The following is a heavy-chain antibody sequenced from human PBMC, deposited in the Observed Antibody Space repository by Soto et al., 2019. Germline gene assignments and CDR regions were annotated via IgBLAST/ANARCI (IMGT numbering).Heavy chain of an antibody. D-gene: IGHD6-6*01. Sequence: ASVKVSCKASGYTFTSYGLSWVRQAPGQGLEWMGWISPYNGDTNYAQKLQDRVTMTTDTSTSTAYMELRSLRSDDTAVYYCARGQEGIEARGGSFVYCGQGTLVTVSS. V-gene: IGHV1-18*01. CDR2: ISPYNGDT. J-gene: IGHJ4*02. CDR3: ARGQEGIEARGGSFVY. CDR1: GYTFTSYG.